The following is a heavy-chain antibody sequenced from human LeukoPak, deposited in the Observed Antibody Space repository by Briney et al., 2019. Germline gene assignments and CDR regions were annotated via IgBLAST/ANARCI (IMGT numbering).Heavy chain of an antibody. V-gene: IGHV1-69*05. J-gene: IGHJ6*03. Sequence: ASVKVSCKASGSTFSSYAISWVRQAPGQGLEWMGGIIPIFGTANYAQKFQGRVTITTDESTSTAYMELSSLRSEDTAVYYCARDQDRVGVVPAARRLGFYYYMDVWGKGTTVTVSS. D-gene: IGHD2-2*01. CDR1: GSTFSSYA. CDR2: IIPIFGTA. CDR3: ARDQDRVGVVPAARRLGFYYYMDV.